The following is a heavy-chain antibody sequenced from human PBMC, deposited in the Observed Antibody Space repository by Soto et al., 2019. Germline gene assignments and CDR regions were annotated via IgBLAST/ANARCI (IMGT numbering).Heavy chain of an antibody. CDR3: ARTYYYDSSGYYLYYYYYGMDV. J-gene: IGHJ6*02. V-gene: IGHV1-8*01. D-gene: IGHD3-22*01. CDR1: GYTFTSYD. CDR2: MNPNSGNT. Sequence: QVQLVQSGAEVKKPGASVKVSCKASGYTFTSYDINWVRQATGQGLEWMGWMNPNSGNTGYAQKFPGRVTMTRNTSISTAYMELSSLRSEDTAVYYCARTYYYDSSGYYLYYYYYGMDVWGQGTTVTVSS.